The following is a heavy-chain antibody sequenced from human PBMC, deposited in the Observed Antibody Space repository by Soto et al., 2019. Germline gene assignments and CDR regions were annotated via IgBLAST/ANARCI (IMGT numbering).Heavy chain of an antibody. Sequence: SLRLSCAASGFTFRSYGMHWVRQAPGKGPEWVAVIWNDGNRKYYADSVRGRFTISRDNSKSTLYLQMDSLRAEDTAVYYCTRALYSGAWYGGAYRGQGTMVAV. CDR2: IWNDGNRK. J-gene: IGHJ4*02. V-gene: IGHV3-33*01. CDR1: GFTFRSYG. CDR3: TRALYSGAWYGGAY. D-gene: IGHD6-19*01.